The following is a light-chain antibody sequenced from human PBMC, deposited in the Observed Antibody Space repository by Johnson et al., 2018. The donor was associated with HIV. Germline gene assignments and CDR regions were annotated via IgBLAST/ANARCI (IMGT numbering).Light chain of an antibody. CDR2: SNN. Sequence: QSVLTQPPSASGTPGQRVTISCSGSSSNIGSNTVNWYQQLPGSAPKLLIYSNNQRPSGVPDRFSGSKSGTSASLAISGLQSEDEADYYCATWDDRLNGRVVFGGGTKLTVL. CDR3: ATWDDRLNGRVV. V-gene: IGLV1-44*01. J-gene: IGLJ2*01. CDR1: SSNIGSNT.